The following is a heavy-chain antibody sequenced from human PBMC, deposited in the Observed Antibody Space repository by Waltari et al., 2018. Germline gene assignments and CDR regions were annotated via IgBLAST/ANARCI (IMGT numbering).Heavy chain of an antibody. CDR2: ISSRSSYI. D-gene: IGHD5-18*01. Sequence: EVQLVESGGGLVKPGGVLRLSCAASGFNFSGYRMNWVRQAPGKGLEWVSSISSRSSYIYYADSVKGRFTTARDNAKNSLYLQMNSLRAEDTAVYYCASQTQGYSYGPPDCWGQGTLVTVSS. CDR1: GFNFSGYR. V-gene: IGHV3-21*02. J-gene: IGHJ4*02. CDR3: ASQTQGYSYGPPDC.